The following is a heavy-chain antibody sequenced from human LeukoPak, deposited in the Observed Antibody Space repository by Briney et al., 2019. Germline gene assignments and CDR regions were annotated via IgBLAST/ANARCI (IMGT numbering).Heavy chain of an antibody. D-gene: IGHD6-13*01. CDR1: GYTFTGYY. J-gene: IGHJ6*03. CDR3: AGGTRYSSSFQGMDV. Sequence: ASVKVSCKASGYTFTGYYMHWVRQAPGQGLEWMGWINPNSGGTNYAQKFQGRVTMTRDTSISTAYMELSRLRSDDTAVYYCAGGTRYSSSFQGMDVWGKGTTVTVSS. V-gene: IGHV1-2*02. CDR2: INPNSGGT.